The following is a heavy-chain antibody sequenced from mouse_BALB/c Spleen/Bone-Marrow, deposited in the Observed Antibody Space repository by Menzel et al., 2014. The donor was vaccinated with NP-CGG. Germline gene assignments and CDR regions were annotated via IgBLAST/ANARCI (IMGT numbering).Heavy chain of an antibody. CDR1: GYTSTSYW. V-gene: IGHV1S132*01. CDR2: IFPGTGTT. Sequence: VQLQQSGAELVKPGASVKLSCKTSGYTSTSYWIQWVKQRPGQGLGWIGEIFPGTGTTYYNEKFKDKATLTIDTSSSTAYMQLSSLTSEDSAVYFCARKGISTVIATAYYFDFWGQGSTLTVSS. CDR3: ARKGISTVIATAYYFDF. D-gene: IGHD2-4*01. J-gene: IGHJ2*01.